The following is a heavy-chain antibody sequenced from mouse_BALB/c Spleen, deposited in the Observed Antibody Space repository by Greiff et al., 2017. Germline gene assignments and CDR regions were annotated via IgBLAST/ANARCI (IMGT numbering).Heavy chain of an antibody. Sequence: QVQLQQSGAELVMPGASVKMSCKASGYTFTDYWMHWVKQRPGQGLEWIGAIDTSDSYTSYNQKFKGKATLTVDESSSTAYMQLSSLTSEDSAVYYCARYLYYGSEGFDYWGQGTTLTVSS. CDR1: GYTFTDYW. J-gene: IGHJ2*01. CDR2: IDTSDSYT. CDR3: ARYLYYGSEGFDY. V-gene: IGHV1-69*01. D-gene: IGHD1-1*01.